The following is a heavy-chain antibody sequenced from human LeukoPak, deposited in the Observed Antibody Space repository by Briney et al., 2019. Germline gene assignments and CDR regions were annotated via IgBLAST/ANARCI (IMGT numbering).Heavy chain of an antibody. D-gene: IGHD1-26*01. J-gene: IGHJ6*03. CDR2: IKWNGGST. CDR1: GFTFDDYG. Sequence: GGSLRLSCAASGFTFDDYGMSWVRQAPGKGLEWVSGIKWNGGSTGYADSAKGRFTISRDNAKNSLYLQMNSLRAEDTALYYCARDQGVGATYYYYYMDVWGKGTTVTVSS. V-gene: IGHV3-20*04. CDR3: ARDQGVGATYYYYYMDV.